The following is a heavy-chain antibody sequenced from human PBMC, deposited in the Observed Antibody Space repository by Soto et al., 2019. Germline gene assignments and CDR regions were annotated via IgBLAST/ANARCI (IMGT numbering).Heavy chain of an antibody. Sequence: EVQRVDSGGGLVQPGGSLRLSCAASGFPFSIYSMNWVRQAPGKGLEWSSYITSDTNTIKYADSVKGRFTISRDNAKNLVYLQMNSLRDEDTAVYFCARSVEGHFDYWGQGTVVTVSS. CDR2: ITSDTNTI. J-gene: IGHJ4*02. V-gene: IGHV3-48*02. CDR1: GFPFSIYS. CDR3: ARSVEGHFDY. D-gene: IGHD6-19*01.